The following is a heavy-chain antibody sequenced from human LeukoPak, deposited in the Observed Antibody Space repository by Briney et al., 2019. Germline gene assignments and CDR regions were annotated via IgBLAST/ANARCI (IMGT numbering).Heavy chain of an antibody. V-gene: IGHV3-64*01. CDR3: ARVAVGGHFDY. Sequence: PGGSLRPSCVASGFTFSGYAVHWVRQAPGKGLEYVSAISNDGGSTYYANSVKGRFTISRDNSKNTLYLHMGSLRAEDMAVYYCARVAVGGHFDYWGQGTLVTVSS. J-gene: IGHJ4*02. CDR2: ISNDGGST. CDR1: GFTFSGYA. D-gene: IGHD2-15*01.